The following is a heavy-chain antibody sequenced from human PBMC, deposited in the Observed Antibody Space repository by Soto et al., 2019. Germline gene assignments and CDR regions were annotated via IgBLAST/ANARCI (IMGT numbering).Heavy chain of an antibody. Sequence: AASVKVSCKASGYTFTSYYMHWVRQAPGQGLEWMGIVNPSGGSTSYAQKFQGRVTMTRDTSTSTVYMELSSLRSEDTAVYYCARDRSGQQLISVWFDPWGQGTLVTVSS. D-gene: IGHD6-13*01. V-gene: IGHV1-46*01. CDR1: GYTFTSYY. CDR2: VNPSGGST. J-gene: IGHJ5*02. CDR3: ARDRSGQQLISVWFDP.